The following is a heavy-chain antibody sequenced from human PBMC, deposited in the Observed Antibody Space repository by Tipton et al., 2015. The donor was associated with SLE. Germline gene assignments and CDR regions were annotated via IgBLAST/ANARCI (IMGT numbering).Heavy chain of an antibody. CDR3: ASLGKEPILNHGIAAAGTYYYYYMDV. CDR2: IYYSGST. J-gene: IGHJ6*03. Sequence: TLSLTCTVSGGSISSYYWSWIRQPPGKGLEWIGYIYYSGSTNYNPSLQSRVTISVDTSKNQFSLKLSSVTAADTAVYYCASLGKEPILNHGIAAAGTYYYYYMDVWGKGTTVTVSS. D-gene: IGHD6-13*01. CDR1: GGSISSYY. V-gene: IGHV4-59*01.